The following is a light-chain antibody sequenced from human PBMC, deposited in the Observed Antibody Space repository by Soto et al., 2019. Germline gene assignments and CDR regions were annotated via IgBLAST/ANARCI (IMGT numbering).Light chain of an antibody. CDR1: QTISSN. V-gene: IGKV3-15*01. Sequence: EIVMTQSPATLSVSPGERATLSCRASQTISSNLAWYHQKPGQAPRLLIYSASIRATGIPARFSGSGSGTEFTLTISSLQSEDFAMYYWQQYKTWPPEWTFGQGTKVEIK. J-gene: IGKJ1*01. CDR3: QQYKTWPPEWT. CDR2: SAS.